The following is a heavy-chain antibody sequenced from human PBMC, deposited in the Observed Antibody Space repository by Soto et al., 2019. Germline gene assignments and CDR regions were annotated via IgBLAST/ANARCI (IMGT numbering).Heavy chain of an antibody. J-gene: IGHJ4*02. CDR3: ARGVFYYYGSSGYSPDY. CDR2: ISGSGGSI. V-gene: IGHV3-23*01. D-gene: IGHD3-22*01. Sequence: EVQLLESGGGFEQPGGSLRLSCEASGFIFSSYAMSWVRQAPGKGLEWVSGISGSGGSIYYADSVKGRFTISRDNSKNMMYLQMNSLRPEDTAVYYCARGVFYYYGSSGYSPDYWGQGTLVTVSS. CDR1: GFIFSSYA.